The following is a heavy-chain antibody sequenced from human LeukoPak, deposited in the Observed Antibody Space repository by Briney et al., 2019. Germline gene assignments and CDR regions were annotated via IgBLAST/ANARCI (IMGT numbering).Heavy chain of an antibody. V-gene: IGHV3-15*01. D-gene: IGHD3-22*01. CDR2: IKSKTDGGTT. Sequence: PGGSLRLSCAASGFTFSNAWMSWVRQAPGKGLEWVGRIKSKTDGGTTDYAAPVKGRFTISRDDSKNTLYLQMNSLKTEDTAVYYCTTDLGYYDSSGPLDYWGQGTLVTVSS. CDR3: TTDLGYYDSSGPLDY. J-gene: IGHJ4*02. CDR1: GFTFSNAW.